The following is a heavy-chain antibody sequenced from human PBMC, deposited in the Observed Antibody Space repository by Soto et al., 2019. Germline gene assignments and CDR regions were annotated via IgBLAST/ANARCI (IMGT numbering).Heavy chain of an antibody. CDR2: LSYDGRNK. J-gene: IGHJ5*02. CDR3: AREATVTTTPSGWFDP. Sequence: QVQLVESGGGVVQPGRSLRLSCAASGFTFSSYPMHWVRQAPGKGLEWVSVLSYDGRNKYYADSVKGRFTISRDNSKNTLYLQLNSLRPEDTAVYYCAREATVTTTPSGWFDPWGQGTLVTVSS. D-gene: IGHD4-17*01. CDR1: GFTFSSYP. V-gene: IGHV3-30-3*01.